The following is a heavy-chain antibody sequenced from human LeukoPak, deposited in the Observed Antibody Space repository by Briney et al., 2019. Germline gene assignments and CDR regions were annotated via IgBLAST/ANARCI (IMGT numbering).Heavy chain of an antibody. CDR1: GYTFTGYY. J-gene: IGHJ1*01. V-gene: IGHV1-2*04. D-gene: IGHD2-2*01. CDR2: INPNSGGT. CDR3: ARGEGSTRPSNAEYFQH. Sequence: ASVKVSCKASGYTFTGYYVHWVRQAPGQGLEWMGWINPNSGGTNYAQKFQGWVTMTRDTSISTAYMELSRLRSDDTAVYYCARGEGSTRPSNAEYFQHWGQGTLVTVSS.